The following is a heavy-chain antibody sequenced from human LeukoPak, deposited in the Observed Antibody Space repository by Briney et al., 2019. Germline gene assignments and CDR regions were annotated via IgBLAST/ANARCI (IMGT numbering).Heavy chain of an antibody. D-gene: IGHD6-19*01. CDR3: ARGLFSYSSGWYTVFDY. V-gene: IGHV4-39*07. CDR2: IDYSGST. Sequence: PSETLSRTCTVSGGSISSRSYYWGWIRQPPGKGLEWIGSIDYSGSTYYNPSLKSRATISVDTSKNQFSLKLSSVTAADTAVYYCARGLFSYSSGWYTVFDYWGQGPLVPVSS. CDR1: GGSISSRSYY. J-gene: IGHJ4*02.